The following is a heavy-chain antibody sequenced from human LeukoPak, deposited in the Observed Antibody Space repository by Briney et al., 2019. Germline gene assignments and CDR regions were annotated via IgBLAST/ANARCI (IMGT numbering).Heavy chain of an antibody. CDR2: INAGNGNP. CDR1: GYTFTTYA. D-gene: IGHD5-24*01. V-gene: IGHV1-3*01. CDR3: ARGRSEDGYNPYFDY. Sequence: ASVKVSCKASGYTFTTYAMHWVRQAPGQRLEWMGWINAGNGNPKYSQKFQGRVTMTRDTSATTAYMELSSLRSEDTSVYYCARGRSEDGYNPYFDYWGQGTLVTVSS. J-gene: IGHJ4*02.